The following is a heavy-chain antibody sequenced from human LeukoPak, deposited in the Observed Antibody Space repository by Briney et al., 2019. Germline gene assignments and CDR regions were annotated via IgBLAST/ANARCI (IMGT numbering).Heavy chain of an antibody. D-gene: IGHD3-16*01. CDR2: IWYDGSNK. J-gene: IGHJ4*02. Sequence: GGSLRLSCAASGLSFSTYGMHWVRQAPGKGLEWVAVIWYDGSNKYYADSVKGRFTISRDNSKDTLYLQMNSLRAEDTAVYYCARAVGPFDYWGQGTLVTVSS. CDR1: GLSFSTYG. CDR3: ARAVGPFDY. V-gene: IGHV3-33*01.